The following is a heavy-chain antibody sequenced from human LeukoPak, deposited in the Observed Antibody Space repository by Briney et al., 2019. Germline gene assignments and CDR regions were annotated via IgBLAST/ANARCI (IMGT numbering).Heavy chain of an antibody. CDR2: IYHSGST. CDR1: GGSISSSSYY. J-gene: IGHJ3*02. Sequence: SETLSLTCTVSGGSISSSSYYWGWIRQPPGKGLEWIGSIYHSGSTYYNPSLKSRVTIAVETSKNQFSLKLRSVTAADKAVYYCARSCRILDIVATIRARLGGNGFDIWGQGTMVTVSS. V-gene: IGHV4-39*07. CDR3: ARSCRILDIVATIRARLGGNGFDI. D-gene: IGHD5-12*01.